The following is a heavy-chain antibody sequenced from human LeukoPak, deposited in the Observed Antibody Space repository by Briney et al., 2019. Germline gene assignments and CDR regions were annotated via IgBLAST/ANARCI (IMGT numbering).Heavy chain of an antibody. V-gene: IGHV1-8*01. Sequence: ASVKVSCKASGYTFTSYDINWVRQATGQGLEWMGWMNPNSGNTGYAQKFQGRVTMTRNTSISTAYMELSSLRSEDTAVYYCARGPMATTWGYYYYYMDVWGKGTTDTVSS. CDR2: MNPNSGNT. J-gene: IGHJ6*03. CDR3: ARGPMATTWGYYYYYMDV. D-gene: IGHD3-10*01. CDR1: GYTFTSYD.